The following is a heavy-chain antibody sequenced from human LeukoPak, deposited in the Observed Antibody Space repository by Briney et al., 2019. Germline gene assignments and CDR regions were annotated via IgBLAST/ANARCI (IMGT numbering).Heavy chain of an antibody. Sequence: GGSLRLSCAASGFTFSSYSMSWVRQAPGKGLEWVSSISSSSSYIYYADPVKGRFTISRDNAKNSLYLQMNSLRAEDTAVYYCARDSRDGYNAGYWGQGTLVTVSS. CDR3: ARDSRDGYNAGY. CDR2: ISSSSSYI. CDR1: GFTFSSYS. V-gene: IGHV3-21*01. D-gene: IGHD5-24*01. J-gene: IGHJ4*02.